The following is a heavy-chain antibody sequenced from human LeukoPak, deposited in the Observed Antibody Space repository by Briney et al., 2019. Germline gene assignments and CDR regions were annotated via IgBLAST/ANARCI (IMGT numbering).Heavy chain of an antibody. J-gene: IGHJ4*02. V-gene: IGHV4-39*07. CDR2: FLHSGRS. CDR1: GDSIRGRSYS. D-gene: IGHD3-9*01. CDR3: ATVRSMDDWGPYYFDD. Sequence: PSETLSLACTVSGDSIRGRSYSWGWIRQPPEKGLEWIGTFLHSGRSSYNPSFKSRVAISIDTSKMQSSLKVNSVTAADTAVYYCATVRSMDDWGPYYFDDWGQGTLVTVSS.